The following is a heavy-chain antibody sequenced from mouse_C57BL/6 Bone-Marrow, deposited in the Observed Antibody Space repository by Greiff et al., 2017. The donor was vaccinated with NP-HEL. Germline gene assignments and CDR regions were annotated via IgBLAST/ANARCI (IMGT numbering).Heavy chain of an antibody. CDR1: GYSITSGYY. CDR2: ISYDGSN. J-gene: IGHJ4*01. Sequence: VQLQQSGPGLVKPSQSLSLTCSVTGYSITSGYYWNWIRQFPGNKLEWMGYISYDGSNNYNPSLKNRISITRDTSKNQFFLKLNSVTTEDTATYYCARAGAAQATYYYSMDYWGRGTSVTVSS. V-gene: IGHV3-6*01. D-gene: IGHD3-2*02. CDR3: ARAGAAQATYYYSMDY.